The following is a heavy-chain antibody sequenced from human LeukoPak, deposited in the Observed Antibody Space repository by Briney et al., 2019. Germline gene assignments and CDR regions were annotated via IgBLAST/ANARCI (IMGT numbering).Heavy chain of an antibody. D-gene: IGHD3-10*02. V-gene: IGHV3-23*01. CDR1: GFTFSSYA. CDR2: ISGSGGST. Sequence: GGSLRLSCAASGFTFSSYAMSWVRQAPGKGPEWVSAISGSGGSTYYADSVKGRFTISRDNSKNTLYLQMNSLRAEDTAVYYCAKVLLGYYVEGGDYYYGLDVWGQGTTVTVSS. J-gene: IGHJ6*02. CDR3: AKVLLGYYVEGGDYYYGLDV.